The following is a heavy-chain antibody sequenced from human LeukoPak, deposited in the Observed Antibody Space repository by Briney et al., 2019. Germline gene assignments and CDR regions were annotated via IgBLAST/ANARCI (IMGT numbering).Heavy chain of an antibody. J-gene: IGHJ4*02. CDR3: AKDYYDSSGYYLYYFDY. CDR1: GFTFSNYA. Sequence: GRSLRLSCAASGFTFSNYAMTWVRQAPGKGLECVSVISAGGYSTYYSDSVKGRFTISRDNSKNTLYLQMNSLRAEDTAVYYCAKDYYDSSGYYLYYFDYWGQGTLVTVSS. D-gene: IGHD3-22*01. CDR2: ISAGGYST. V-gene: IGHV3-23*01.